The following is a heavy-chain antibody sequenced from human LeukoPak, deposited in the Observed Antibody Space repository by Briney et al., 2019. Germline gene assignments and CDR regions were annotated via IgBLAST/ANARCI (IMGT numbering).Heavy chain of an antibody. CDR1: GYTFTSYD. CDR2: MNPNSGNT. D-gene: IGHD6-19*01. CDR3: ARVVIAVAGTGGAFDI. V-gene: IGHV1-8*03. Sequence: ASVKVSCKASGYTFTSYDINWVRQATGQGLEWMGWMNPNSGNTGYAQKFQGRVTITRNTSISTAYMELSRLRSDDTAVYYCARVVIAVAGTGGAFDIWGQGTMVTVSS. J-gene: IGHJ3*02.